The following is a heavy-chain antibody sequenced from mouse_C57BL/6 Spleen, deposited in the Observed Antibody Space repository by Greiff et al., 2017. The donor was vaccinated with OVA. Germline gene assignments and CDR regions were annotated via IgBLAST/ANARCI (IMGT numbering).Heavy chain of an antibody. Sequence: EVHLVESGGGLAKPGGSLKLSCAASGFTFSDYGMHWVRQAPEKGLEWVAYISSGSSTIYYADTVKGRFTISRDNAKNTLFLQMTSLRSEDTAMYYCARGSTVDLFDYWGQGTTLTVSS. D-gene: IGHD1-1*01. CDR1: GFTFSDYG. CDR3: ARGSTVDLFDY. CDR2: ISSGSSTI. J-gene: IGHJ2*01. V-gene: IGHV5-17*01.